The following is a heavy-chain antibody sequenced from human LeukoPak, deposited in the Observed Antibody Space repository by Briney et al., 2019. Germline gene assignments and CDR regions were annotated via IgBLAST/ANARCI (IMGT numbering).Heavy chain of an antibody. CDR3: ARSSRYCSSTSCYLFDR. Sequence: ASVKVSCKASDYTFTSYAISWVRQAPGQGLEWMGWISAYNGNTNYAQKLQGRVTMTTDTSTSTAYMELRSLRSDDTAVYYCARSSRYCSSTSCYLFDRWGQGTLVTVSS. CDR2: ISAYNGNT. J-gene: IGHJ5*02. D-gene: IGHD2-2*01. CDR1: DYTFTSYA. V-gene: IGHV1-18*01.